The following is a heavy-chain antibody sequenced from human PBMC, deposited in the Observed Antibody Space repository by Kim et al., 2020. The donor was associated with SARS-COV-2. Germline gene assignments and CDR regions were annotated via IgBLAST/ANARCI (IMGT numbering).Heavy chain of an antibody. J-gene: IGHJ4*02. CDR1: GGTFSSYA. V-gene: IGHV1-69*04. CDR2: IIPILGIA. D-gene: IGHD3-10*01. CDR3: ARDLITMVRGVNFDY. Sequence: SVKVSCKASGGTFSSYAISWVRQAPGQGLEWMGRIIPILGIANYAQKFQGRVTITADKSTSTAYMELSSLRSEDTAVYYCARDLITMVRGVNFDYWGQGTLVTVSS.